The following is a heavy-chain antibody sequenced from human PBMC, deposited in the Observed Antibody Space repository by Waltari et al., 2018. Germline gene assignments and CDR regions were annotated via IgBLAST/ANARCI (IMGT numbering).Heavy chain of an antibody. V-gene: IGHV3-7*04. D-gene: IGHD3-16*01. J-gene: IGHJ4*02. CDR3: ARGRLWGFDL. CDR1: GFTFSSDW. Sequence: EEQLVESGGGLVQPGGSLRLSCAASGFTFSSDWMCWVRQAPGNGLEWVANIKQDASEKHYVDSLKGRITVSRDNAKNSLYLDMDSLRAEDTAVYYCARGRLWGFDLWGQGTLVTVSS. CDR2: IKQDASEK.